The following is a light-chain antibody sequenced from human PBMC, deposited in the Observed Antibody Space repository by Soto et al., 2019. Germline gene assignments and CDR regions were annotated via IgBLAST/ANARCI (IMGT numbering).Light chain of an antibody. CDR1: QSVGSS. CDR3: QQRGDWPIT. Sequence: EIVLTQSPATLSLSPGERVTLSCRASQSVGSSLSWYQQKPGQPPRLLISDASNRATGIPARFSGSGSATDFTLTISSLEPEDLAVYYCQQRGDWPITFGQGTRLEIK. CDR2: DAS. V-gene: IGKV3-11*01. J-gene: IGKJ5*01.